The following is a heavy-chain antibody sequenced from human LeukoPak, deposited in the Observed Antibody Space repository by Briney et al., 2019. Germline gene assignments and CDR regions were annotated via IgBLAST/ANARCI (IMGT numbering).Heavy chain of an antibody. J-gene: IGHJ4*02. CDR3: ARDRWANWNYVDY. CDR1: GDSVSSNSAA. Sequence: SQSLSLTCAISGDSVSSNSAAWNWTRQSPSRGLECLGRTYYRSKWYNDYAVSVKSRITINPDTSKNQFSLQLNSVTPEDTAVYYCARDRWANWNYVDYWGQGTLVTVSS. D-gene: IGHD1-20*01. CDR2: TYYRSKWYN. V-gene: IGHV6-1*01.